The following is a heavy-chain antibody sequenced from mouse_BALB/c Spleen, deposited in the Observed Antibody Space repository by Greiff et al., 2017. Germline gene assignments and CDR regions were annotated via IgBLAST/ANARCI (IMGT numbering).Heavy chain of an antibody. CDR1: GFTFSSYG. J-gene: IGHJ2*01. V-gene: IGHV5-6*01. Sequence: EVKLVESGGDLVKPGGSLKLSCAASGFTFSSYGMSWVRQTPDKRLEWVATISSGGSYTYYPDSVKGRFTISRDNAKNTLYLQMSSLKSEDTAMYYCARQPLAYWGQGTTLTVSS. CDR3: ARQPLAY. CDR2: ISSGGSYT.